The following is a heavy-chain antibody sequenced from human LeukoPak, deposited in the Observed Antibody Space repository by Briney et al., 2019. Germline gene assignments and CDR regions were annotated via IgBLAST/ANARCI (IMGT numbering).Heavy chain of an antibody. CDR3: ARARDSSSWAYYFDY. CDR2: INHSGST. Sequence: SETLSLTCAVYGGSFSGYYWSWIRQPPGKGLEWIGEINHSGSTNYNPSLKSRVTISVDTSKNQFSLKLSSVTAADTAVYYCARARDSSSWAYYFDYWGQGTLVTVSS. CDR1: GGSFSGYY. J-gene: IGHJ4*02. V-gene: IGHV4-34*01. D-gene: IGHD6-13*01.